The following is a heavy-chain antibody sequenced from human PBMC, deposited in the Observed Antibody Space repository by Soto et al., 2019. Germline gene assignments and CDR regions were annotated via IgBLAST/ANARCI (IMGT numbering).Heavy chain of an antibody. CDR1: GGSFSGYY. V-gene: IGHV4-34*01. J-gene: IGHJ5*02. CDR3: ARVNIITIFGVSNWFDP. CDR2: INHSGST. Sequence: KPSETLSLTCAVYGGSFSGYYWSWIRQPPGKGLEWIGEINHSGSTNYNPSLKSRVTISVDTFKNQFSLKLSSVTAADTAVYYCARVNIITIFGVSNWFDPWGQGTLVTVSS. D-gene: IGHD3-3*01.